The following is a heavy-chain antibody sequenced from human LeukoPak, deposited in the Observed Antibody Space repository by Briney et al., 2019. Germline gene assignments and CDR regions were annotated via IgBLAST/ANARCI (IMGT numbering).Heavy chain of an antibody. CDR3: ARDHYGGYAYSDY. Sequence: GGSLRLSCVASGFTFSSYGMHWVRQAPGKGLEWVAVIWYDGTNKYYADSVKGRYTISRDTSKYTLYLQMNSLRAEDTAVYYCARDHYGGYAYSDYWGQGALVIVSS. J-gene: IGHJ4*02. V-gene: IGHV3-33*01. CDR1: GFTFSSYG. D-gene: IGHD5-12*01. CDR2: IWYDGTNK.